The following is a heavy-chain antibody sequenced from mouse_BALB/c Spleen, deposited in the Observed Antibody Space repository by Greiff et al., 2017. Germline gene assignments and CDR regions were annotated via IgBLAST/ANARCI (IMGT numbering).Heavy chain of an antibody. CDR1: GFNIKDYY. V-gene: IGHV14-1*02. D-gene: IGHD2-4*01. CDR3: ARGIYYDYDDY. J-gene: IGHJ4*01. Sequence: EVQLVESGAELVRPGALVKLSCKASGFNIKDYYMHWVKQRPEQGLEWIGWIDPENGNTIYDPKFQGKASITADTSSNTAYLQLSSLTSEDTAVYYCARGIYYDYDDYWGQGTSVTVSS. CDR2: IDPENGNT.